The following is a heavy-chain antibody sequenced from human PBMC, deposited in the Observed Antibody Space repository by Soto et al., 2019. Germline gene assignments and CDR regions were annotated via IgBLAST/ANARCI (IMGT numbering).Heavy chain of an antibody. D-gene: IGHD2-15*01. CDR1: GGTFSSYA. V-gene: IGHV1-69*01. CDR2: IIPIFGTA. CDR3: AGSRGYCSGGSCHWFDP. J-gene: IGHJ5*02. Sequence: QVQLVQSGAEVKKPGSSVKVSCKASGGTFSSYAISWVRQAPGQGLEWMGGIIPIFGTANYAQKVQGRVTITADESTSTAYMELSSLRSEDTAVYYCAGSRGYCSGGSCHWFDPWGQGTVVTVSS.